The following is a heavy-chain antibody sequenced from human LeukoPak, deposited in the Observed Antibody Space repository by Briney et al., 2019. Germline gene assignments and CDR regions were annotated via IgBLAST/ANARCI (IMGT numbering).Heavy chain of an antibody. Sequence: PSGTLSLTCAVSGGSISSSHWWSWVRQPPGKGLEWIADIYHSGITNYNPSLKSRVTISIDKSKNQFSPKLSSMTAADTAVYYCARGLVIAVTGWGQWELPPAGHDSWGQGTLVTVSS. CDR3: ARGLVIAVTGWGQWELPPAGHDS. CDR1: GGSISSSHW. J-gene: IGHJ4*02. CDR2: IYHSGIT. V-gene: IGHV4-4*02. D-gene: IGHD1-26*01.